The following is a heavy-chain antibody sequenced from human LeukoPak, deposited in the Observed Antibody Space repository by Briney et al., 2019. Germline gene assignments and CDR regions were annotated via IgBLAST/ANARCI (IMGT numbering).Heavy chain of an antibody. CDR1: GFTFSAYA. D-gene: IGHD1-1*01. Sequence: PGGSLRLSRSVSGFTFSAYAMYWVRQAPGKGLEYVSGISNNGGSSFYADSVKGRFTISRDNSKNTLYLQMSSLRAEDTAVYYCVKITSVTGGDCWGQGTRLTVSS. CDR3: VKITSVTGGDC. V-gene: IGHV3-64D*09. CDR2: ISNNGGSS. J-gene: IGHJ4*02.